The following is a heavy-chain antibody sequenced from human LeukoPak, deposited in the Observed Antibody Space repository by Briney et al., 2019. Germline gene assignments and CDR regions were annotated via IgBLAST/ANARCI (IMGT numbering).Heavy chain of an antibody. Sequence: ASVKVSCKASGYTFTSYGISWVRQAPGQGLEWMEWISAYNGNTNYAQKLQGRVTMTTDTSTSTAYMELSSLRSEDTAVYYCARDHPDYGNDYWGQGTLVTVSS. V-gene: IGHV1-18*01. CDR3: ARDHPDYGNDY. D-gene: IGHD4-17*01. CDR2: ISAYNGNT. J-gene: IGHJ4*02. CDR1: GYTFTSYG.